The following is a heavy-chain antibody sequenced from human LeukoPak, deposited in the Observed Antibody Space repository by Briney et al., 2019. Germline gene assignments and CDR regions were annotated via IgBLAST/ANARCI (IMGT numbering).Heavy chain of an antibody. CDR1: GFIFSSYW. J-gene: IGHJ4*02. CDR3: ARDFWSGYYGGHYYPGY. CDR2: IMKDGSEK. V-gene: IGHV3-7*01. Sequence: PGGSLRLSCAASGFIFSSYWMTWVRQAPGQGLEWVAHIMKDGSEKKYADSVKGRFTISRDNAKNSLYLQMDSLRAEDTAVYYCARDFWSGYYGGHYYPGYWGQGTLVTVSS. D-gene: IGHD3-3*01.